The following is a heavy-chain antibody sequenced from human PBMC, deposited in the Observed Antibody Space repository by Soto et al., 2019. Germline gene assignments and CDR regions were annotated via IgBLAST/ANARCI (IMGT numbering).Heavy chain of an antibody. J-gene: IGHJ6*02. CDR1: GGTFTSYA. Sequence: QVQLVQSGAEVKKPGSSVKVSCKASGGTFTSYAISWVRQAPGQGLEWVGGIIPIFGTADYAQKFQGRVTITADESTSTAYMELSSLRSEDTAVYYCATMKGGYQSCDYGMDVWGQGTTVTVSS. CDR3: ATMKGGYQSCDYGMDV. V-gene: IGHV1-69*12. D-gene: IGHD3-16*02. CDR2: IIPIFGTA.